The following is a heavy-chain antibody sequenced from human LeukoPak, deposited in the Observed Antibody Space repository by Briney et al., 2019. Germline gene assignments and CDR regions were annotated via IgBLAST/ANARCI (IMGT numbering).Heavy chain of an antibody. CDR3: ARDLSIEGIAAAAADYYYGMDV. V-gene: IGHV3-7*01. CDR1: GFTFSSYW. D-gene: IGHD6-13*01. Sequence: PGGSLRLSCAASGFTFSSYWMSWVRRAPGKGLEWVANIKQDGSEINYVDSVKGRFTISRDNAKNSLYLQMNSLRAEDTAVYYCARDLSIEGIAAAAADYYYGMDVWGQGTTVTVSS. CDR2: IKQDGSEI. J-gene: IGHJ6*02.